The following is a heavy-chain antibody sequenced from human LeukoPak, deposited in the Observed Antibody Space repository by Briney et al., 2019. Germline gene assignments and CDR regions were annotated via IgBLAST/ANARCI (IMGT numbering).Heavy chain of an antibody. CDR1: GGTFSSYA. CDR3: ARDQNYGRPSDAFDI. J-gene: IGHJ3*02. Sequence: VASVKVSCKASGGTFSSYAISWVRQAPGQGLEWMGGIIPIFGTANYAQKFQGRVTMTRDTSTATVYMELSSLKSEDTAVYYCARDQNYGRPSDAFDIWGQGTMVTVSS. D-gene: IGHD3-10*01. V-gene: IGHV1-69*05. CDR2: IIPIFGTA.